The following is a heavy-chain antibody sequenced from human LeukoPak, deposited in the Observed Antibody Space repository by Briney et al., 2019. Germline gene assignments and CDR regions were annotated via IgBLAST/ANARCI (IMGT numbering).Heavy chain of an antibody. CDR1: GYTLTELS. V-gene: IGHV1-24*01. J-gene: IGHJ4*02. CDR2: SDPEDGET. Sequence: GASVKVSCKVSGYTLTELSMHWVRQAPGKGLEWMGGSDPEDGETIYAQKFQGRVTMTEDTSTDTAYMELSSLRSEDTAVYYCATRFSTTAGEFDYWGQGTLVTVSS. D-gene: IGHD1-1*01. CDR3: ATRFSTTAGEFDY.